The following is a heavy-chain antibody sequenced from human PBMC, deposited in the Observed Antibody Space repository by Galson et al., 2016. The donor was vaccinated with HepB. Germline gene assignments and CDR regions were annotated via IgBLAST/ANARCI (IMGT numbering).Heavy chain of an antibody. CDR3: ARAPSGTVYFMRGFDS. V-gene: IGHV4-30-4*01. CDR1: GDSMTSGDYY. CDR2: IYYSGST. D-gene: IGHD1-1*01. Sequence: TLSLTCTVSGDSMTSGDYYWNWIRQPPGQGLEWIGYIYYSGSTFYTPSLKSRLDMSVDTSKNQFSLKLSGVTASDTAVYYFARAPSGTVYFMRGFDSWGQGALVTVSS. J-gene: IGHJ4*02.